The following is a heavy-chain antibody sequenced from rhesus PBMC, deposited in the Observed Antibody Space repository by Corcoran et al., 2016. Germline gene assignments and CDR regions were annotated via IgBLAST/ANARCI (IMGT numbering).Heavy chain of an antibody. Sequence: QLQLQESGPGLVKPSETLSLPCAVPGGSISSNYWSWIRQPPGKGRGGIGRISGSGGSTDYNPSLKSRVTISTDTSKNQFSLKLSSVTAADTAVYYCARRDPTTVAATGLDYWGQGVLVTVSS. V-gene: IGHV4-173*01. CDR3: ARRDPTTVAATGLDY. CDR2: ISGSGGST. CDR1: GGSISSNY. D-gene: IGHD4-29*01. J-gene: IGHJ4*01.